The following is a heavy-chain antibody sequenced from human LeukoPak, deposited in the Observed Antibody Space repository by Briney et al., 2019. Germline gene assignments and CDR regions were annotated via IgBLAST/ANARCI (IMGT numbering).Heavy chain of an antibody. CDR2: ISSSSSYI. CDR1: GFTFSSYS. J-gene: IGHJ3*02. D-gene: IGHD6-13*01. V-gene: IGHV3-21*01. CDR3: ARDRSIAAAGTDAFDI. Sequence: GESLKISCAASGFTFSSYSMNWVRPAPGKGLEWVSSISSSSSYIYYADSVKGRFTISRDNAKNSLYLQMNSLRAGDTAVYYCARDRSIAAAGTDAFDIRGQGTMVTVSS.